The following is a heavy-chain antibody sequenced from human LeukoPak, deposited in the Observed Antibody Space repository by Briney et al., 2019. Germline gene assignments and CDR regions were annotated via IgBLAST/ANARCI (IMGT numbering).Heavy chain of an antibody. V-gene: IGHV1-69*04. CDR1: GYTFTSYY. Sequence: SVKVSCKASGYTFTSYYMHWVRQAPGQGLEWMGRIIPILGIANYAQKFQGRVTITADKSTSTAYMELSSLRSEDTAVYYCASDLGGTDYWGQGTLVTVSS. J-gene: IGHJ4*02. CDR2: IIPILGIA. D-gene: IGHD3-16*01. CDR3: ASDLGGTDY.